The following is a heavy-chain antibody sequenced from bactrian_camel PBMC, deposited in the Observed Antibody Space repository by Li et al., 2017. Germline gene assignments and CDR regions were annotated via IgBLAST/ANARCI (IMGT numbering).Heavy chain of an antibody. Sequence: QLVESGGGSVQAGGSLRLSCTASGLAFSNSCMGWFRQAPGKEREAVASISTDGGSTDYAGSVGGRFTISRDNAKNTLYLQMDSLKPEDTAMYYCAAGSLRFCNLARHLYHYFGQGTQVTVS. CDR1: GLAFSNSC. CDR3: AAGSLRFCNLARHLYHY. J-gene: IGHJ4*01. V-gene: IGHV3S28*01. D-gene: IGHD1*01. CDR2: ISTDGGST.